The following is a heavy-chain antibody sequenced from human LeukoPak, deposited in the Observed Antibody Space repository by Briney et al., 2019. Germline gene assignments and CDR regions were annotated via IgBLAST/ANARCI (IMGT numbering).Heavy chain of an antibody. CDR2: ISYDGNDR. CDR3: SRRGGPSHFDY. V-gene: IGHV3-30*04. Sequence: GGSLRLSCAASGFAFSTYAMHWVRQAPGKGLEWVAVISYDGNDRYYEDSVKGQFTISRDNSKSTLYLQMNSLRAEDTAMYYCSRRGGPSHFDYWGQGILVTVSS. CDR1: GFAFSTYA. J-gene: IGHJ4*02. D-gene: IGHD3-10*01.